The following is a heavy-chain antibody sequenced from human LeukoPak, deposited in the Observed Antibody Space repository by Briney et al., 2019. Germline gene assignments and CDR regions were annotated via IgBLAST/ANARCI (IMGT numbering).Heavy chain of an antibody. V-gene: IGHV1-18*01. CDR1: GYTFTSYG. J-gene: IGHJ4*02. Sequence: ASVTVSCKPSGYTFTSYGISWVRQAPGQGLEWMGWISAYNGNTKYAQKLQGRVSMTTDTSTSTAYMELRSLRSDDTAVYYCARGPYCSGGSCYSQYFDYWGQGTLVTVSS. D-gene: IGHD2-15*01. CDR3: ARGPYCSGGSCYSQYFDY. CDR2: ISAYNGNT.